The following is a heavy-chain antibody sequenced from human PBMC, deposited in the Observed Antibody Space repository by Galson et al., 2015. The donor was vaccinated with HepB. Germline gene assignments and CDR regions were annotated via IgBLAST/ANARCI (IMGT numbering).Heavy chain of an antibody. J-gene: IGHJ3*02. V-gene: IGHV3-7*01. CDR3: ARDRLSLFYGSGSTTVGGDAFDI. D-gene: IGHD3-10*01. Sequence: SLRLSCAASGFTFSSYWMSWVRQAPGKGLEWVANIKQDGSEKYYVDSVKGRFTISRDNAKNSLYLQMNSLRAEDTAVYYCARDRLSLFYGSGSTTVGGDAFDIWGQGTMVTVSS. CDR2: IKQDGSEK. CDR1: GFTFSSYW.